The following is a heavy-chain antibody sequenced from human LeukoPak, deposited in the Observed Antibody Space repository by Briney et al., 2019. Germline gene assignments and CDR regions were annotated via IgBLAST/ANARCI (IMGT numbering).Heavy chain of an antibody. J-gene: IGHJ4*02. CDR2: ISVDAVTT. V-gene: IGHV3-43*02. D-gene: IGHD1-26*01. CDR3: ARDTGSLAPGY. Sequence: GGSLRLSCAASGFTFHDYAMDWGRQGPGKGLEWVSLISVDAVTTYYAHSVRGRFPISRDNSRNSLYLQLISLRIEDTAFYYCARDTGSLAPGYWGQGTLVTVSS. CDR1: GFTFHDYA.